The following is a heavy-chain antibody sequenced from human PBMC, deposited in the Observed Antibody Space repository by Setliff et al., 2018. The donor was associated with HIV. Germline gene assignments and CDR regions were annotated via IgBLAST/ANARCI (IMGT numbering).Heavy chain of an antibody. J-gene: IGHJ4*02. CDR1: GGSISSSSYY. CDR2: IYYSGST. D-gene: IGHD1-26*01. V-gene: IGHV4-39*07. CDR3: AREGKEGATPFDY. Sequence: SETLSLTCTVSGGSISSSSYYWGWIRQPPGKGLEWIGSIYYSGSTYYNPSLKSRVTISVDTSKNQFSLKLSSVTAADTAVYYCAREGKEGATPFDYWGQGTLVTVSS.